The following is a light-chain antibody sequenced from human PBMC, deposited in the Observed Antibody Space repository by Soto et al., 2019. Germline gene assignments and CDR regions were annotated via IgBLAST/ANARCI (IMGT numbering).Light chain of an antibody. V-gene: IGKV3-15*01. CDR1: ENVRTK. CDR2: GAS. Sequence: ELVMTQSPAILSVSPGEGATLSCRASENVRTKVGWYQQQAGQAPRLLIYGASTRASGIPARFSGSGSGTDFTLTISSLQSEDFAVYYCQQSNSWPRTFGQGTKVDIK. J-gene: IGKJ1*01. CDR3: QQSNSWPRT.